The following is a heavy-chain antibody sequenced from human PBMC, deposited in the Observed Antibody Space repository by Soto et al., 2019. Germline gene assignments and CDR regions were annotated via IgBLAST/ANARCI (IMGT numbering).Heavy chain of an antibody. D-gene: IGHD3-3*01. CDR1: GFTFSSYW. J-gene: IGHJ6*03. Sequence: GGSLRLSCAASGFTFSSYWMHWVRRAPGKGLVWVSRINSDGSSTSYADSVKGRFTISRDNAKNTLYLQMNSLRAEDTAVYYCARVLDFWSGRSGSYMDVWGKGTTVTVSS. CDR2: INSDGSST. CDR3: ARVLDFWSGRSGSYMDV. V-gene: IGHV3-74*01.